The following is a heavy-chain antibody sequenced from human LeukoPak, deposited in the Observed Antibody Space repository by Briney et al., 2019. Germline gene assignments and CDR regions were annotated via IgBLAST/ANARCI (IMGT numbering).Heavy chain of an antibody. D-gene: IGHD3-22*01. V-gene: IGHV4-38-2*01. CDR1: GYSINNGYY. Sequence: SETLSLTCAVSGYSINNGYYWGWIRQAPGKGLEWIGSFHFSGGIHYSPSLQSRVTISVDTSKNHLSLKLTSVTAADTAVYYCGAYDSSGRLDFWGHGTLLTVSS. CDR3: GAYDSSGRLDF. CDR2: FHFSGGI. J-gene: IGHJ4*01.